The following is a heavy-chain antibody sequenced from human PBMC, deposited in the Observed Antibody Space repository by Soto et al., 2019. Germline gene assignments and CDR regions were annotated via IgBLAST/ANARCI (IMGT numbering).Heavy chain of an antibody. CDR3: ARVYYDQNWFDP. J-gene: IGHJ5*02. V-gene: IGHV4-30-2*01. CDR1: GGSISSGGYS. D-gene: IGHD3-3*01. Sequence: PSETLSLTCAVSGGSISSGGYSWSWIRQPPGKGLEWIGYIYHSGSTYYNPSPKSRVTISVDRSKNQFSLKLSSVTAADTAVYYCARVYYDQNWFDPWGQGTLVTVSS. CDR2: IYHSGST.